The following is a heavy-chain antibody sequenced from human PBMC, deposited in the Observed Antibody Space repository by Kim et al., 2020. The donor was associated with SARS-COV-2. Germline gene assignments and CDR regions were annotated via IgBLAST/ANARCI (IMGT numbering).Heavy chain of an antibody. J-gene: IGHJ6*02. Sequence: PSLTSRVTISVDTSKNQFSLKLSSVTAADTAVYYWARAEYFDWLGNGMDVWGQGTTVTVSS. CDR3: ARAEYFDWLGNGMDV. D-gene: IGHD3-9*01. V-gene: IGHV4-59*01.